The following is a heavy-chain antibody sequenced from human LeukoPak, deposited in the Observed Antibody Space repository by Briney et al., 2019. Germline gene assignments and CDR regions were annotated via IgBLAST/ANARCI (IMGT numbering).Heavy chain of an antibody. CDR3: ARGGGTTRDAFDI. V-gene: IGHV4-30-2*01. CDR1: GGSISSGGYS. J-gene: IGHJ3*02. CDR2: IYHSGST. Sequence: SQTLSLTCAVSGGSISSGGYSWSWIRQPPGKGLEWIGYIYHSGSTYYNPSLKSRVTISVDRSKNQFSLKLSSVTAAGTAVYYCARGGGTTRDAFDIWGQGTMVTVSS. D-gene: IGHD2/OR15-2a*01.